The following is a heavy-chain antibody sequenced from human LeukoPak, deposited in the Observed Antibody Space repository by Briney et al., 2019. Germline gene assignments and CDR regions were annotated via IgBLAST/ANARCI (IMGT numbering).Heavy chain of an antibody. J-gene: IGHJ3*02. V-gene: IGHV3-48*03. D-gene: IGHD6-13*01. CDR2: ISSSGSTI. Sequence: GGSLRLSCAASGVTFSSYEMNWVRQAPGKGLEWVSYISSSGSTIYYADSVKGRFTISRDNAKNSLYLQMNSLRAEDTAVYYCARGQQLGSSEDAFDIWGQGTMVTVSS. CDR1: GVTFSSYE. CDR3: ARGQQLGSSEDAFDI.